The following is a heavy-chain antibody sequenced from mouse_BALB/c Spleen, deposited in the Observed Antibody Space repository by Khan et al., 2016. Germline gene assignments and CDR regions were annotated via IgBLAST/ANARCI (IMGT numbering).Heavy chain of an antibody. J-gene: IGHJ2*01. CDR2: IDPSDSYT. Sequence: QVQLQQPGAELVKPGASVKLSCKASGYTFTSYWMHWVKQRPGQGLEWIGEIDPSDSYTNYNQKFKGKATLTVDKSSSTAYMQLSSLTSEDSAVYYCARSGDYWDYWGQGTTLTVSS. CDR1: GYTFTSYW. D-gene: IGHD3-1*01. V-gene: IGHV1-69*02. CDR3: ARSGDYWDY.